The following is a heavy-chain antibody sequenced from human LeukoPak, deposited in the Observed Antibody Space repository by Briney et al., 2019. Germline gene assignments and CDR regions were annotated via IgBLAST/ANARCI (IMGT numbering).Heavy chain of an antibody. CDR3: ARDQGCSSTSCRSRADY. CDR1: GFTLSSYW. D-gene: IGHD2-2*01. V-gene: IGHV3-74*01. Sequence: GGSLRLSCAASGFTLSSYWMHWVRQAPGKGLVWVSRINSDGSSTTYADSVKGRFTISRDNAKNSLDLQMNSLRAEDTAVYYCARDQGCSSTSCRSRADYWGQGTLVTVSS. CDR2: INSDGSST. J-gene: IGHJ4*02.